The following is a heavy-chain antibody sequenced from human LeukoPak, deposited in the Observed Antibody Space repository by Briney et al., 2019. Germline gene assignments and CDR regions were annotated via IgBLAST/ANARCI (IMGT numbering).Heavy chain of an antibody. V-gene: IGHV6-1*01. Sequence: SQTLSLTCAISGDTVSSNSAAWNWIRRSPSRGLEWLGRSYNSSKWLHEYALSVESRISINPDPSKNQFSLQLNSVTPEDTAVYYCARNLSPDFDYWGQGTLVTVSS. CDR1: GDTVSSNSAA. J-gene: IGHJ4*02. CDR3: ARNLSPDFDY. D-gene: IGHD1-14*01. CDR2: SYNSSKWLH.